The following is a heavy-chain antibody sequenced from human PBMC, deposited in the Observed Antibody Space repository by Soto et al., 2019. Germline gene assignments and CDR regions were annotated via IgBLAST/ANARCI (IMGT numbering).Heavy chain of an antibody. V-gene: IGHV3-33*01. D-gene: IGHD6-19*01. J-gene: IGHJ4*02. CDR3: VRDGWYSIQAPY. CDR2: IWYDGSNK. Sequence: QVQLVESGGGVVQPGRSLRLSCAASGFTFSSHGMHWVRQAPGKGLEWVAVIWYDGSNKHYADSVKGRFTISRDDSKNMVYLQMNSLRAEDTAVYYCVRDGWYSIQAPYWGQGTLVTVSS. CDR1: GFTFSSHG.